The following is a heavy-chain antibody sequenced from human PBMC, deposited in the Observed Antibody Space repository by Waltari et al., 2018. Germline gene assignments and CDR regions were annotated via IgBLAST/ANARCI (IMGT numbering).Heavy chain of an antibody. CDR2: IYTSGST. CDR1: GCSISSYY. Sequence: QVQLQESGPGLVKPSETLSLTCTVSGCSISSYYWSWIRQPPGKGLEWIGYIYTSGSTNYNPSLKSRVTISVDTSKNQFSLKLSSVTAADTAVYYCARDSVIGTKGSGFDPWGQGTLVTVSS. J-gene: IGHJ5*02. CDR3: ARDSVIGTKGSGFDP. D-gene: IGHD3-10*01. V-gene: IGHV4-4*09.